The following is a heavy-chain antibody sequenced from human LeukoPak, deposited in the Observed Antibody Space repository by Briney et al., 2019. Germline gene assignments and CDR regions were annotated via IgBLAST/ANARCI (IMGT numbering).Heavy chain of an antibody. Sequence: SETLSLTCAVYGGSFSGYYWSWIRQPPGKGLEWIGEISHSGSTNYNPSLKSRVTISVDTSKNQFSLKLSSVTAADTAVYYCAGGSGWLIDYWGQGTLVTVSS. CDR3: AGGSGWLIDY. J-gene: IGHJ4*02. D-gene: IGHD5-12*01. CDR1: GGSFSGYY. V-gene: IGHV4-34*01. CDR2: ISHSGST.